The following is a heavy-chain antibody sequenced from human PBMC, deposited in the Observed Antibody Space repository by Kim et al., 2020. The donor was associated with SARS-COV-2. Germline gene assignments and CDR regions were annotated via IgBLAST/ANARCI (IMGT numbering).Heavy chain of an antibody. CDR3: ARDDLMGKPGQFDP. CDR2: IWFDGNNK. J-gene: IGHJ5*02. D-gene: IGHD2-8*01. V-gene: IGHV3-33*01. Sequence: GGSLRLSCAASGFIFSNFGMHWVQAPGERPEWVAVIWFDGNNKFYADSVKGRFTISRDNAKNTLSLQMNSLRVDDTAVYYCARDDLMGKPGQFDPWGQGTLVIVSS. CDR1: GFIFSNFG.